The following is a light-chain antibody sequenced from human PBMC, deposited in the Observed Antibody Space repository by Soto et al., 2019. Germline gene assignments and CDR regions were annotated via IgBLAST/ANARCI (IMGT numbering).Light chain of an antibody. V-gene: IGKV3-11*01. Sequence: EIVLTQSPATLSLSPGEGATLSCRANQNVSNFLAWYQQKPGQAPRLLIRDASNRATGIPARFSGSGSGTDFTLTISNLEPEDFATYYCLQDYNYPWTFGQGTKVEIK. CDR3: LQDYNYPWT. CDR1: QNVSNF. CDR2: DAS. J-gene: IGKJ1*01.